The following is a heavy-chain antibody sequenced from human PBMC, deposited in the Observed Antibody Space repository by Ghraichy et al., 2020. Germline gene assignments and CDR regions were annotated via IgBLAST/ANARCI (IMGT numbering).Heavy chain of an antibody. CDR1: GFTFDDYA. D-gene: IGHD6-19*01. CDR3: AKDIRSSGWYLLDY. Sequence: GESLNISCAASGFTFDDYAMHWVRQAPGKGLEWVSLISGDGGSTYYADSVKGRFTISRDNSKNSLYLQMNSLRTEDTALYYCAKDIRSSGWYLLDYWGQGTLVTVSS. V-gene: IGHV3-43*02. J-gene: IGHJ4*02. CDR2: ISGDGGST.